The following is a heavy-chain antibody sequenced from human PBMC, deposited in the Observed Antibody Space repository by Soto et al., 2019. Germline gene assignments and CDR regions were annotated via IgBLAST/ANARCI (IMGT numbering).Heavy chain of an antibody. CDR1: GGTFSGYA. Sequence: GASVKVSCKASGGTFSGYAISWVRQAPGQGLEWMGGIIPIFGTANYAQKFQGRVTITADESTSTAYMELSSLRSEDTAVYYCARDRNGDGYNLDYWGQGTLVTVPS. D-gene: IGHD5-12*01. V-gene: IGHV1-69*13. CDR2: IIPIFGTA. J-gene: IGHJ4*02. CDR3: ARDRNGDGYNLDY.